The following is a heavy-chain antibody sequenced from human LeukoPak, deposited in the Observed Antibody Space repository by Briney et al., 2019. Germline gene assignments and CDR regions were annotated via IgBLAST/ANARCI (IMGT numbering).Heavy chain of an antibody. Sequence: PSETLSLTCTVSGGSISSYYWSWIRQPPGKGLEWIGYIYYSGSTNYNPSLKSRVTISVDTSKNQFSLKLSSVTAADTAVYYCATVVTRRWYSFDYWGQGPLVTVSS. D-gene: IGHD4-23*01. CDR2: IYYSGST. J-gene: IGHJ4*02. CDR3: ATVVTRRWYSFDY. V-gene: IGHV4-59*08. CDR1: GGSISSYY.